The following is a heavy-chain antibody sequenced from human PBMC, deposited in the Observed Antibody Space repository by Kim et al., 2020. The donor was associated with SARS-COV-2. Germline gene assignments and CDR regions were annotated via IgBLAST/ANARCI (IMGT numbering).Heavy chain of an antibody. CDR1: GFTFSSYG. D-gene: IGHD6-19*01. CDR2: ISYGGSNK. CDR3: AREAYSGGWYDHLDAFDI. V-gene: IGHV3-33*01. Sequence: GGSLRLSCAASGFTFSSYGMNWVRQAPGKGLEWVSVISYGGSNKYYADSVKGRFTISRDNSKNTLYLQMNSLRAEDTAVYYCAREAYSGGWYDHLDAFDIWGKGTMVTVSS. J-gene: IGHJ3*02.